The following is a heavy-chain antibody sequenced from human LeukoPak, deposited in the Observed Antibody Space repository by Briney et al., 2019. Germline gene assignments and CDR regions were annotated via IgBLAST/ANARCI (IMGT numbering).Heavy chain of an antibody. CDR2: ISSSGSTI. D-gene: IGHD6-6*01. CDR1: GFTFSDYY. Sequence: GGSLRLSCAASGFTFSDYYMSWIRQAPGKGLEWVSYISSSGSTIYYADSVKGRFTISRDNAKSSLYLQMNSLRAEDTAVYYCLSSFSSDAFDIWGQGTMVTVSS. V-gene: IGHV3-11*01. CDR3: LSSFSSDAFDI. J-gene: IGHJ3*02.